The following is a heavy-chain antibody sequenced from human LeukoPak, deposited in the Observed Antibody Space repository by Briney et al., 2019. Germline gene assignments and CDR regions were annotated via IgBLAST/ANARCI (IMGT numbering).Heavy chain of an antibody. CDR3: ARESAAGTCDY. CDR2: LWYDGNNR. CDR1: VFTFSSYF. J-gene: IGHJ4*02. D-gene: IGHD6-13*01. Sequence: GGSLRLSCAASVFTFSSYFMHWVPQAPGKGLEWVAVLWYDGNNRYYADSVKGRFTISRDNSKNTLYLQMNSLRAEDTAVYYCARESAAGTCDYWGQGTLVTVSS. V-gene: IGHV3-33*08.